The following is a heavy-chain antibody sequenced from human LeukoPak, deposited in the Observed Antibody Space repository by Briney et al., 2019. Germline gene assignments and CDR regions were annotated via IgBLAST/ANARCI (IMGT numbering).Heavy chain of an antibody. J-gene: IGHJ4*02. D-gene: IGHD5-12*01. Sequence: GASVKVSCKASGYTFTTYYMHWVRQAPGQGLEWMGIINPSGDSASYAQKFQGRVTMTRDTSTSTVYMELSSLRSEDTAVYYCARGSAGGYDYDYWGQGTLVTVSS. CDR1: GYTFTTYY. CDR2: INPSGDSA. V-gene: IGHV1-46*01. CDR3: ARGSAGGYDYDY.